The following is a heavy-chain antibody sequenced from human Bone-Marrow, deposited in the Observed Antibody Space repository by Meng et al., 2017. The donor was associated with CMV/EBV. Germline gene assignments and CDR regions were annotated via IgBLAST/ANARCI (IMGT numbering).Heavy chain of an antibody. J-gene: IGHJ4*02. CDR2: ISSSSSYI. D-gene: IGHD2-2*01. Sequence: GGSLRLSCAAFGFTFSSYSMNWVRQAPGKGLEWVSSISSSSSYIYYADSVKGRFTISRDNAKNSLYLQMNSLRAEDTAVYYCARVVPAAIGGWYWGQGTLVTVSS. CDR1: GFTFSSYS. V-gene: IGHV3-21*01. CDR3: ARVVPAAIGGWY.